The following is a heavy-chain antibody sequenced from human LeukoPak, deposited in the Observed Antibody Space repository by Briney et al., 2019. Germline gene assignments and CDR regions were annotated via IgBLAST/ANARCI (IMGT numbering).Heavy chain of an antibody. CDR1: GFTFSSYW. CDR3: AKDRLGFGESEYYFDY. CDR2: IKQDGSEK. J-gene: IGHJ4*02. V-gene: IGHV3-7*01. Sequence: AGGSLRLSCAASGFTFSSYWMNWVRQAPGKGLEWVANIKQDGSEKYYVDSVKGRFTISRDNAKNSLYLQMNSLRAEDTAVYYCAKDRLGFGESEYYFDYWGQGTLVTVSS. D-gene: IGHD3-10*01.